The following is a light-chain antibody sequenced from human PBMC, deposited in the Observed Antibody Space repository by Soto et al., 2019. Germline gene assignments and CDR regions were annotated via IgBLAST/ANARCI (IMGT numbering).Light chain of an antibody. CDR2: GAS. V-gene: IGKV3D-20*02. J-gene: IGKJ1*01. Sequence: EIVLTQSPGTLSLSPGERATLYCRARQSVSSSYLAWYQQRPGQAPRLLIYGASNRATGIPARFSGSGSGTDFTLTISSLEPEDFAVYYCQQRSNWPWTFGQGTKVDIK. CDR3: QQRSNWPWT. CDR1: QSVSSSY.